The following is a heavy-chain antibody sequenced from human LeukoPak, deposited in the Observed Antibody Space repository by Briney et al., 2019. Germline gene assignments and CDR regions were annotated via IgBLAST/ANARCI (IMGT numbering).Heavy chain of an antibody. V-gene: IGHV5-51*01. Sequence: GESLKISCEGSGYTFTSYWIAWVRQMPGKGLEWMGIIYPGDSDTRYCPSFQGQVTISADKSISTAYLQWSSLKASDTAMYYCARHRASVVAAAGTIYYYYMDVWGKGTTVTVSS. CDR3: ARHRASVVAAAGTIYYYYMDV. D-gene: IGHD6-13*01. CDR1: GYTFTSYW. CDR2: IYPGDSDT. J-gene: IGHJ6*03.